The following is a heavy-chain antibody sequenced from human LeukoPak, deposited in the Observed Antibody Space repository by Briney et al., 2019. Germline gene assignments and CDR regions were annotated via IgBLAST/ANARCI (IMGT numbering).Heavy chain of an antibody. V-gene: IGHV3-48*01. CDR2: IGGNTGII. J-gene: IGHJ6*02. CDR1: GFTFNIFS. CDR3: ARDPGGFMDV. Sequence: GGSLRLSCEASGFTFNIFSMNWVRQAPGKGLEWLSYIGGNTGIIWYADSVKGRFTISRDNAKNSLYLQMNSLGVEDTAVYYCARDPGGFMDVWGQGTTVTVSS.